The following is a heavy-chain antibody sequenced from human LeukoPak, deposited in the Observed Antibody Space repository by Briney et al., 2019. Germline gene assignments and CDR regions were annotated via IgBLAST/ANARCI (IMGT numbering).Heavy chain of an antibody. Sequence: GESLKISCKGSGSSFTSYWIGWVRQLPGKGLEWMGIIYPGDSDTRYSPSFQGQVTISADKSISTAYLQWSSLKASDTAMYYCARSPAPGVGYPPSRQFDYWGQGTLVTVSS. CDR3: ARSPAPGVGYPPSRQFDY. D-gene: IGHD2-15*01. CDR2: IYPGDSDT. V-gene: IGHV5-51*01. J-gene: IGHJ4*02. CDR1: GSSFTSYW.